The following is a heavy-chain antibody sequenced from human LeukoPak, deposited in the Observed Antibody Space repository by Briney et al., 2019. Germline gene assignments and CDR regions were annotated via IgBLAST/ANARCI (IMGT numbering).Heavy chain of an antibody. CDR3: ARMTTVTMPFDY. J-gene: IGHJ4*02. CDR2: IYYSGST. D-gene: IGHD4-17*01. CDR1: GGSISSGDYY. Sequence: SETLSLTCTVSGGSISSGDYYWSRIRQPPGKGLEWIGYIYYSGSTYYNPSLKSQVTISVDTSKNQFSLKLSSVTAADTAVYYCARMTTVTMPFDYWGQGTLVTVSS. V-gene: IGHV4-30-4*01.